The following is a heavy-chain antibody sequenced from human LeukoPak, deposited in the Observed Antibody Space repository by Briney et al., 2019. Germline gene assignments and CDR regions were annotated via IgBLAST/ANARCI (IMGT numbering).Heavy chain of an antibody. CDR3: ASGRLPDYYGSGSYLGY. J-gene: IGHJ4*02. CDR2: IYYSGST. D-gene: IGHD3-10*01. V-gene: IGHV4-59*01. Sequence: AETLSLTCTVSGGSISSYYWSWIRQPPGKGLEWIGYIYYSGSTNYNPSLKSRVTISVDTSKNQFSLKLSSVTAADTAVYYCASGRLPDYYGSGSYLGYWGQGTLVTVSS. CDR1: GGSISSYY.